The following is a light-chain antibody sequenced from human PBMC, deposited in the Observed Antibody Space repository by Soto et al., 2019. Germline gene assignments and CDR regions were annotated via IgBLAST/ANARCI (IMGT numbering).Light chain of an antibody. J-gene: IGKJ1*01. V-gene: IGKV3-20*01. Sequence: EIVLTESRATLSLSRGETATLSCRASQSVSSDLAWYQQKPGQAPSLLIYGASSRATRIPDRFSGSGSGTDFTLTISRLEPEDFAVYSCQQYGSSPRTFGQGTKVDIK. CDR2: GAS. CDR3: QQYGSSPRT. CDR1: QSVSSD.